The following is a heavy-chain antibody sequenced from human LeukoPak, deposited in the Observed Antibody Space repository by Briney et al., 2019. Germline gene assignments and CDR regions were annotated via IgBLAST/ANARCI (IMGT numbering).Heavy chain of an antibody. V-gene: IGHV3-33*05. CDR1: GFTFSTYG. CDR3: ERDSITGDNSLDF. J-gene: IGHJ4*02. CDR2: ITNDGNYE. Sequence: GGSLRLSCAASGFTFSTYGMNWVRQAPGKGLEWVAVITNDGNYEKYADAVRGRFTISRDNSKNTLYLQMNSLSAEDTAVYYCERDSITGDNSLDFWGRGTLVTVSS. D-gene: IGHD7-27*01.